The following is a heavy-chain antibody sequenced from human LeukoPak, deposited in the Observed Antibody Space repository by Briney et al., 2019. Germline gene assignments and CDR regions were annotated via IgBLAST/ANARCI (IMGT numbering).Heavy chain of an antibody. CDR2: IYHSGST. CDR1: GGSISSSYW. Sequence: SGTLSLTCAVSGGSISSSYWWGWVRQPPGKGLEWIGEIYHSGSTNYNQSLKSRVAMSVDKSKSQFSLMLSSVTAADTAVYYCARWATGIDYWGQGILVTVSS. J-gene: IGHJ4*02. CDR3: ARWATGIDY. V-gene: IGHV4-4*02.